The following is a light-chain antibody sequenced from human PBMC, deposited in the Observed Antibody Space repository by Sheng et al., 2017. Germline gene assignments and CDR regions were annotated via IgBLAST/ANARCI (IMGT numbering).Light chain of an antibody. J-gene: IGKJ4*01. Sequence: DVVMTQSPLSLPGTLGEPASISCRSSRGLVDRDGSTFLNWFQQRPGQSPRRLIYKVSNRDSGVPDRFSGSGSGTDFTLNISRVEAEDVGVYYCMQGTHWPLTFGGGTKVEI. V-gene: IGKV2-30*01. CDR2: KVS. CDR3: MQGTHWPLT. CDR1: RGLVDRDGSTF.